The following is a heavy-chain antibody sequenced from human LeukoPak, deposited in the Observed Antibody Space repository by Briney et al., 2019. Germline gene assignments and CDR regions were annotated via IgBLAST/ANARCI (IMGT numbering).Heavy chain of an antibody. CDR2: IYYSGST. Sequence: SETLSLTCTVSGASISSSSYYWGWIRQPPGRGLEWIGYIYYSGSTNYNPSLKSRVTISVDTSKNQCSLKLSSVTAADTAVDYCARWGTGYWGQGTLVTVSS. V-gene: IGHV4-61*05. J-gene: IGHJ4*02. CDR1: GASISSSSYY. D-gene: IGHD1-14*01. CDR3: ARWGTGY.